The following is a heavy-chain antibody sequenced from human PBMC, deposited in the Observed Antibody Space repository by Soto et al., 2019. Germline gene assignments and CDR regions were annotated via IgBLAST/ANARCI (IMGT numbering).Heavy chain of an antibody. Sequence: QVQLQESGPGLVKPSGTLSLTCAVSGGSISSSNWWSWVRQPPGKWLEWIGEIYHSGSTNYNPSLKSGDTIAVDKSKNQFSLKLISVTAADTAMYYCARWSVTMIVVVSDAFDIWGQGTMVTVSS. CDR1: GGSISSSNW. CDR3: ARWSVTMIVVVSDAFDI. D-gene: IGHD3-22*01. V-gene: IGHV4-4*02. CDR2: IYHSGST. J-gene: IGHJ3*02.